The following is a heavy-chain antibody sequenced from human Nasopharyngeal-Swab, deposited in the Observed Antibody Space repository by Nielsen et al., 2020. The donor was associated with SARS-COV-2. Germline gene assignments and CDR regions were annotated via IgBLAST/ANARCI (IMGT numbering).Heavy chain of an antibody. D-gene: IGHD3-22*01. Sequence: SETLSLTCAVYGGSFSGYYWSWICQPPGKGLEWIGEINHSGSTNYNPSLKSRVTISVDTSKNQFSLKLSSVTAADTAVYYCAGEVYSSGYKDAFDIWGQGTMVTVSS. V-gene: IGHV4-34*01. J-gene: IGHJ3*02. CDR1: GGSFSGYY. CDR2: INHSGST. CDR3: AGEVYSSGYKDAFDI.